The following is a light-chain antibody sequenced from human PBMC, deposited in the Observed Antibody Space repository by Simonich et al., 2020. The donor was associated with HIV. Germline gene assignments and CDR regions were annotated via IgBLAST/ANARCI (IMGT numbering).Light chain of an antibody. CDR3: CSYAGSHTFV. CDR1: SSDVGDYNF. CDR2: AVS. Sequence: QSALTQPRSVSGSPGQSVTISCTGTSSDVGDYNFVSWHQQHPGKAPKLMIYAVSKRPSGVPDRFSGSKSGNTASLTISGLQAEDEADYYCCSYAGSHTFVFGGGTKLTVL. J-gene: IGLJ2*01. V-gene: IGLV2-11*01.